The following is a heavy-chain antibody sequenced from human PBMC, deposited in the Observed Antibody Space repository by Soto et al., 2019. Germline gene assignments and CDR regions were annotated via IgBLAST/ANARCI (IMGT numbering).Heavy chain of an antibody. CDR3: ARGGEGEWLAPYYYYGMDV. V-gene: IGHV4-59*01. CDR2: IYYSGST. J-gene: IGHJ6*02. Sequence: SETLSLTCTVSGGSIDSYYWSWIRQPPGKGLEWIGYIYYSGSTNYNPSLKSRVTISVDTSKNQFSLKLNSVTAADTAVYYCARGGEGEWLAPYYYYGMDVWGQGTTVTVSS. D-gene: IGHD6-19*01. CDR1: GGSIDSYY.